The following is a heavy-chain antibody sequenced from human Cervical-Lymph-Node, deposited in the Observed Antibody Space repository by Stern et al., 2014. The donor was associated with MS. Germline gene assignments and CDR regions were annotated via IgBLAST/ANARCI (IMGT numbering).Heavy chain of an antibody. CDR2: TSYDGGNR. Sequence: VQLVESGGGVVQPGTSLRLSCTGSRFTFRSYGIHWVRQAPGKGLEGVSVTSYDGGNRQYADSVKGRFTISRDNSKNTVYLHLNSLRPEDTGVYHCAKDRRGGYNYLYGMDVWGQGTTVTVS. J-gene: IGHJ6*02. CDR1: RFTFRSYG. D-gene: IGHD5-18*01. CDR3: AKDRRGGYNYLYGMDV. V-gene: IGHV3-30*18.